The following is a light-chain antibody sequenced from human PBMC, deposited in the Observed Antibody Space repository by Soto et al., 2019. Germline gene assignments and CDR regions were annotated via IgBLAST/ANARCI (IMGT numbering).Light chain of an antibody. CDR2: EVS. CDR1: SRDVGGHNY. J-gene: IGLJ1*01. CDR3: SSYAGSNTHV. Sequence: QSVLTQPPSASGSPGQSVTISCTGTSRDVGGHNYVSWYQQHPGNAPNLIIREVSKRPSGVPDRFSGSKSGNTASLTVSGRQAEDEADYYSSSYAGSNTHVFASGTTLTVI. V-gene: IGLV2-8*01.